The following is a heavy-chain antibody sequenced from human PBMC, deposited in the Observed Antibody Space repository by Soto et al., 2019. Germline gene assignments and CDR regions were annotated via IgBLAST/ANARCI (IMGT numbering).Heavy chain of an antibody. Sequence: QVLLQESGPGLVQPSGTLSLSCVVSGVSISSNYYWGWVRQSPGKGLEWLGDMSHIGSVNYNPSLKSRVCISMDRYQNQFSLKLNSVTAADTAVYYCARSFGWYAIDYWGQGSLVVVSS. V-gene: IGHV4-4*02. CDR1: GVSISSNYY. CDR2: MSHIGSV. J-gene: IGHJ4*02. CDR3: ARSFGWYAIDY. D-gene: IGHD6-19*01.